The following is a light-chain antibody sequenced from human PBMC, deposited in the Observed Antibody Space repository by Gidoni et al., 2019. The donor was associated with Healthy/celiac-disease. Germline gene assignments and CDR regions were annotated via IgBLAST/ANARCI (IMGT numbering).Light chain of an antibody. CDR3: LQDYNYPPLT. Sequence: AIQMTHSPSSLSASVGDRVTITCRASQGIRNDLGWYQQKPGKAPKLLIYAASSLQSGVPSRFSGSGSGTDFTLTISSLQPEDFATYYCLQDYNYPPLTFGGGTKVEIK. J-gene: IGKJ4*01. CDR1: QGIRND. CDR2: AAS. V-gene: IGKV1-6*01.